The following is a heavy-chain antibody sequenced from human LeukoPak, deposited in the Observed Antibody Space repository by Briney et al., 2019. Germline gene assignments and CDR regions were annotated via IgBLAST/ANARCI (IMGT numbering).Heavy chain of an antibody. CDR3: ASAYSSSSWFDY. CDR2: IYYSGST. D-gene: IGHD6-6*01. V-gene: IGHV4-59*12. Sequence: SETLSLTCTVSGGSISSYYWSWIRQPPGKGLEWIGYIYYSGSTNYNPSLKSRVTISVDMSKNQFSLKLSSVTAADTAVYYCASAYSSSSWFDYWGQGTLVTVSS. CDR1: GGSISSYY. J-gene: IGHJ4*02.